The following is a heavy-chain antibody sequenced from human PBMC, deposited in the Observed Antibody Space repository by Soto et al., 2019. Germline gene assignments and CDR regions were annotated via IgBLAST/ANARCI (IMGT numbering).Heavy chain of an antibody. D-gene: IGHD2-2*01. CDR1: GYSFTSYW. V-gene: IGHV5-51*01. Sequence: GESLKISCKGSGYSFTSYWIGWVRQMPGKGLEWVGIIYPGDSDTRYSPSFQGQVTISADKSISTAYLQWSSLKASDTAMYYCARQIHCSSTSCYSGGNYYYYYGMDVWGQGTTVTVSS. J-gene: IGHJ6*02. CDR3: ARQIHCSSTSCYSGGNYYYYYGMDV. CDR2: IYPGDSDT.